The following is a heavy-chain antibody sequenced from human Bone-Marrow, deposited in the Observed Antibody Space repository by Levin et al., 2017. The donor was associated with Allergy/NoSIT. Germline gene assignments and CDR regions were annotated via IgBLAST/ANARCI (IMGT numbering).Heavy chain of an antibody. J-gene: IGHJ6*03. V-gene: IGHV1-69*10. CDR2: IIPIFNVT. CDR1: GDTFSSYA. CDR3: ARGSRRVRRVAPGPPNYYYHYMDV. D-gene: IGHD3-10*02. Sequence: GASVKVSCKAFGDTFSSYAITWVRQAPGQGLEWVGGIIPIFNVTHSARKFQGRVTISADRSTNTAYIHLTSLRSEDTALYYCARGSRRVRRVAPGPPNYYYHYMDVWGKGTTVTVSS.